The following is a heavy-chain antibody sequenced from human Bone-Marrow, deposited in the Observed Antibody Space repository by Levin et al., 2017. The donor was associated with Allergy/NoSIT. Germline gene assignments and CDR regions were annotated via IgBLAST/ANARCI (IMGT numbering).Heavy chain of an antibody. CDR3: ATGCSVLKSFDF. D-gene: IGHD2-15*01. V-gene: IGHV3-23*01. CDR2: IGRSGVDGTST. Sequence: GGSLRLSCAVSGFTFSSYGMHWFRQAPGKGLEWVSAIGRSGVDGTSTFYADSVKGRFSISRDDSTSTVSLLLNTLRVEDTAIFYCATGCSVLKSFDFWDEGTQVTVSS. J-gene: IGHJ4*02. CDR1: GFTFSSYG.